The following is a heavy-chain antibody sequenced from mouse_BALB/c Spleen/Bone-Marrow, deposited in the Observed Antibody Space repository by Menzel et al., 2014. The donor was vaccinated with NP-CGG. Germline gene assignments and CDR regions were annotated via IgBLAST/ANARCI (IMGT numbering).Heavy chain of an antibody. J-gene: IGHJ4*01. V-gene: IGHV5-17*02. D-gene: IGHD2-1*01. CDR1: GFTFSSFG. CDR2: ISSGSSTI. Sequence: EVQLVESGGGLVQPGGSRKLSCAASGFTFSSFGMHWVRQAPEKGLEWVAYISSGSSTIYYADTVKGRFTISRDNPKNTLFLQMTSLRSEDTAMYYCARYGNYLYAMDYWGQGTSVTVSS. CDR3: ARYGNYLYAMDY.